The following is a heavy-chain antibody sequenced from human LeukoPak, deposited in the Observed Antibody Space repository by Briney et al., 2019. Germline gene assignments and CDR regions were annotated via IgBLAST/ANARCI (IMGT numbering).Heavy chain of an antibody. J-gene: IGHJ3*02. D-gene: IGHD3-22*01. CDR3: ARVRVGGMIVESGDAFDI. CDR2: INPNSGGT. Sequence: ASVKVSYKASGYTFTDYYMHWVRQAAGQGLEWMGWINPNSGGTNYAQKFQGRVTMTRDTSIRTAYMELSRLRSDDTAVYYCARVRVGGMIVESGDAFDIWGQGTMVTVSS. CDR1: GYTFTDYY. V-gene: IGHV1-2*02.